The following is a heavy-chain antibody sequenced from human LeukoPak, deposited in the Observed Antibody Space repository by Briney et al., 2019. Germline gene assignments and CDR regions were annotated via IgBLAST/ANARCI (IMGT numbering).Heavy chain of an antibody. D-gene: IGHD2-2*02. CDR3: ARRKGVVVPAAIVTTYYFDY. J-gene: IGHJ4*02. Sequence: SETLSLTCAVYGGSSSGYYWSWIRQPPGKGLEWIGEINHSGSTNYNPSLKSRVTISVDTSKNQFSLKLSSVTAADTAVYYCARRKGVVVPAAIVTTYYFDYWGQGTLVTVSS. CDR1: GGSSSGYY. V-gene: IGHV4-34*01. CDR2: INHSGST.